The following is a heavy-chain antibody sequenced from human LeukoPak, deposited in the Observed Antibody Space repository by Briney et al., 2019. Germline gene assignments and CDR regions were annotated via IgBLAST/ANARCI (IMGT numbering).Heavy chain of an antibody. CDR1: GYTFASYW. Sequence: GESLKISCQGSGYTFASYWIAWVRQVPGKGLEWMGIIYPGDSDTRYSPSFQGQVTISADKSLSTAYLQWSSLKASDIAMYYCARPMEMATITSLNYWGQGTPVTVSS. V-gene: IGHV5-51*01. D-gene: IGHD5-24*01. J-gene: IGHJ4*02. CDR2: IYPGDSDT. CDR3: ARPMEMATITSLNY.